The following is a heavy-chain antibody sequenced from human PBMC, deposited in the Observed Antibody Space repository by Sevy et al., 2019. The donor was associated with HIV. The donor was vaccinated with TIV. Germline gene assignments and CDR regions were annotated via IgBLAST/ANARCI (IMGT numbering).Heavy chain of an antibody. CDR1: AGSISSYY. Sequence: SETLSLTCSVSAGSISSYYWSWIRQPPGKGLEWIGYIYYSGTTDCNPSLKSRVTISQDKSKKVFSLRLRSVTAADTAVYYCARDNAILTPRAFDIWGQGTMVTVSS. CDR3: ARDNAILTPRAFDI. D-gene: IGHD3-9*01. J-gene: IGHJ3*02. CDR2: IYYSGTT. V-gene: IGHV4-59*13.